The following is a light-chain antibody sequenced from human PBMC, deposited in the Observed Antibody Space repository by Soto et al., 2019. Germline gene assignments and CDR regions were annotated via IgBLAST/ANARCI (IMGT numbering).Light chain of an antibody. CDR2: AAS. V-gene: IGKV1-12*01. Sequence: DIQLTQSPSSVSASVGDRVTITCRASQDISSDLAWYQHRPGKGPKFLIYAASTLQNGVPSRFSGTGSGTDFTLTITRLQPEDFATYFCQQASSFPLSFGGGTKVDMK. J-gene: IGKJ4*01. CDR1: QDISSD. CDR3: QQASSFPLS.